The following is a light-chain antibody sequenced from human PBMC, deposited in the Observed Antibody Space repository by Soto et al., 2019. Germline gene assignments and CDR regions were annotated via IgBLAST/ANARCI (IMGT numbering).Light chain of an antibody. Sequence: EIVMTQSPATLSVSPGERATLSCRASQSISINLAWYQQKPGQALRLLIYGASTRATGIPARFSGSGSGTEFSLTISSLQSEDFAVYYCQQYNNWFTFGGGTKVEIK. V-gene: IGKV3-15*01. CDR1: QSISIN. CDR2: GAS. J-gene: IGKJ4*01. CDR3: QQYNNWFT.